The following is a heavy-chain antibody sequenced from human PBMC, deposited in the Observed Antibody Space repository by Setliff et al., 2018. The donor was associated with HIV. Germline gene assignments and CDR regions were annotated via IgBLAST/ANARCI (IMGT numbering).Heavy chain of an antibody. J-gene: IGHJ4*02. D-gene: IGHD3-16*01. CDR1: GFTFSSYW. CDR3: ARVGGFASPFAY. Sequence: PGGSLRLSCAASGFTFSSYWMTWVRQAPGKGLEWVANIRQDATEKYYVDSVKGRFTISRDNANNSLYLQMNSLRAEDAAVYYCARVGGFASPFAYWGQGTLVTVSS. V-gene: IGHV3-7*01. CDR2: IRQDATEK.